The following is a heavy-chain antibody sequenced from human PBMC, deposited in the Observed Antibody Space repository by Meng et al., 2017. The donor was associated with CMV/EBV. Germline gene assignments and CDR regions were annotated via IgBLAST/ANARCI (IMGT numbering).Heavy chain of an antibody. CDR2: MNPNSGNT. CDR3: ARDAREDIVVVPAAAPPDDAFDI. Sequence: ASVKVSCKASGYTFTSYDINWVRQATGQGLEWMGWMNPNSGNTGYAQKFQGRVTITRNTSISTAYMELSSLRSEDTAVYYCARDAREDIVVVPAAAPPDDAFDIWGQGTMVTVSS. V-gene: IGHV1-8*01. D-gene: IGHD2-2*01. CDR1: GYTFTSYD. J-gene: IGHJ3*02.